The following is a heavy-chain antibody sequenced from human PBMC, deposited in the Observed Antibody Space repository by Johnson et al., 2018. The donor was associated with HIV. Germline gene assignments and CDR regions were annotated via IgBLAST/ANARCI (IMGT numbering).Heavy chain of an antibody. CDR3: AAEVTMKTFDF. V-gene: IGHV3-74*02. CDR2: INSDGNST. J-gene: IGHJ3*01. CDR1: GFTFSNYW. D-gene: IGHD4-17*01. Sequence: VQLVESGGGVVQPGGSLRLSCVVSGFTFSNYWMHWVRQAPGKGLVWVSRINSDGNSTNYADSVKGRFTISRDNAKNSLYLQLTSMRVEDTAVYYCAAEVTMKTFDFWGRGTMVAVSS.